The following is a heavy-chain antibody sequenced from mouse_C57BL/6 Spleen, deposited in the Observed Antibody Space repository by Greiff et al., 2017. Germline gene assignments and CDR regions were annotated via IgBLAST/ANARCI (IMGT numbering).Heavy chain of an antibody. D-gene: IGHD2-3*01. J-gene: IGHJ4*01. CDR2: IDPEDGET. Sequence: EVKLMESGAELVKPGASVKLSCTASGFNIKDYYMHWVKQRTEQGLEWIGRIDPEDGETKYAPKFQGKATITADTSSNTAYLQLSSLTSEDTAVYYCARWLLRLYYAMDYWGQGTSVTVSS. V-gene: IGHV14-2*01. CDR3: ARWLLRLYYAMDY. CDR1: GFNIKDYY.